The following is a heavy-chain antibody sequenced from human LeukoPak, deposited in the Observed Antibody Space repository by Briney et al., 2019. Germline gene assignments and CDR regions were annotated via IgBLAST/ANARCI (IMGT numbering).Heavy chain of an antibody. Sequence: PGGSLRLSCAASRFTLSNYWMSWVRQAPGKGLEWVANINQDGSEKYYVDSVKGRFTISRDNAKNSLYLQMNSLRGEDTAVYYCAREGDGYSSFWLDYWGQGTLVTVSS. V-gene: IGHV3-7*01. J-gene: IGHJ4*02. D-gene: IGHD5-24*01. CDR2: INQDGSEK. CDR1: RFTLSNYW. CDR3: AREGDGYSSFWLDY.